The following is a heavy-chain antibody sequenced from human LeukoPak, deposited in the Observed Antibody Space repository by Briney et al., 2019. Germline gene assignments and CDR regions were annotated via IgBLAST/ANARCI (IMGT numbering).Heavy chain of an antibody. CDR2: IKEDGSEK. CDR3: ARGHYGLDC. CDR1: GFTFSNYW. V-gene: IGHV3-7*01. Sequence: GGSLRLSCGASGFTFSNYWISWVRQAPGKGLEWVANIKEDGSEKYYVDSVKGRFTLSRDNAKNSLYLQMNSLRAEDTAVYYCARGHYGLDCWGQGTLVIVSS. D-gene: IGHD4-17*01. J-gene: IGHJ4*02.